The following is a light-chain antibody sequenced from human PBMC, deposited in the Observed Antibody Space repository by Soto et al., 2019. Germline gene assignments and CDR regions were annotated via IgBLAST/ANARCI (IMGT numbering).Light chain of an antibody. Sequence: SALTQPASGSGSPGQSITISCNGTSSDVGGYNYVCWYQQHPGKAPKLVISDVSNRPSGVSDRFSGSKSGNTASLSISGLQAEDEADYYCSSYTSSSSYVFGTGTKVTVL. CDR1: SSDVGGYNY. J-gene: IGLJ1*01. CDR3: SSYTSSSSYV. CDR2: DVS. V-gene: IGLV2-14*01.